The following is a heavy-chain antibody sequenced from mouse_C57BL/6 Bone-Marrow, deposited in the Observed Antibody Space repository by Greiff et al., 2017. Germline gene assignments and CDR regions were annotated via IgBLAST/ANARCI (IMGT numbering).Heavy chain of an antibody. CDR3: SRQVTTVIATKYYDV. D-gene: IGHD1-1*01. Sequence: DVQLVESGGGLVKPGGSLKLSCAASGFTFSSYTMSWVRQTPEQRLQWVAAISGGGGNTYYPDSVKGRFPFPRDNDKNILYLHKSRLRSEETALYYCSRQVTTVIATKYYDVWGTGTTGTGSS. CDR1: GFTFSSYT. J-gene: IGHJ1*03. V-gene: IGHV5-9*01. CDR2: ISGGGGNT.